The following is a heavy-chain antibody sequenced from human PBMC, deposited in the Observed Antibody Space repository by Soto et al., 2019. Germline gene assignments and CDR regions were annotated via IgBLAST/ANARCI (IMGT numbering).Heavy chain of an antibody. Sequence: EVQLVESGGGLVQPGGSLRLSCAASGFTFSDHYMDWVRQAPGKGLEWVGRTRNKANSYTTEYAASVKGRFTISRDDSKNSLYLQMNSLKTEDTAVNYCARAGVRTTLDYWGQGTLVTVSS. D-gene: IGHD4-17*01. CDR2: TRNKANSYTT. V-gene: IGHV3-72*01. J-gene: IGHJ4*02. CDR1: GFTFSDHY. CDR3: ARAGVRTTLDY.